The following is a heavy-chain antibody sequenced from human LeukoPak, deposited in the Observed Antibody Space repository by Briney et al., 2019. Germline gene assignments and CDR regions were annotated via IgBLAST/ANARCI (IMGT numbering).Heavy chain of an antibody. Sequence: GGSLRLSCAASGFTVSTNFLSWVRQAPGKGLEWVSVIYSGGSTYYPDSVKGRFTISRDNSKNTMYLQLNSLSAEDTAVYYCAPLLIGGDFYPWGQGTLFTVSS. V-gene: IGHV3-66*01. CDR3: APLLIGGDFYP. D-gene: IGHD2-21*01. CDR2: IYSGGST. J-gene: IGHJ5*02. CDR1: GFTVSTNF.